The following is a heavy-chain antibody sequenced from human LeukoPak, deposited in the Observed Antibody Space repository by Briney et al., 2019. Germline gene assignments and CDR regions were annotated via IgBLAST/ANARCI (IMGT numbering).Heavy chain of an antibody. Sequence: GGSLRLSCAASGFTVSSNYMSWVRQAPGKGLEWVSVIYSGGSTYYADSVKGRFTISRDNSKNTLYLQMNSLRAEDTAVYYCAREHRLYYYGSGSAYYFDYWGQGTLVTVSS. V-gene: IGHV3-66*01. CDR1: GFTVSSNY. J-gene: IGHJ4*02. CDR3: AREHRLYYYGSGSAYYFDY. D-gene: IGHD3-10*01. CDR2: IYSGGST.